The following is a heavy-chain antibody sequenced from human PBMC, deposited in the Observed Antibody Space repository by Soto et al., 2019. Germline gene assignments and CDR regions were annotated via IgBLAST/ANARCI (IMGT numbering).Heavy chain of an antibody. V-gene: IGHV3-23*01. J-gene: IGHJ4*02. Sequence: GGSLRLSCAASGFTFSSYAMSRVRQAPGKGLEWVSVISGSGGSTYYADSVKGRFTISRDNSKNTLYLQMNSLRPEDTAVYYCAEDLLYYCSNIRCMDGTFDYWGQGTLVTVSS. CDR2: ISGSGGST. CDR3: AEDLLYYCSNIRCMDGTFDY. CDR1: GFTFSSYA. D-gene: IGHD2-2*01.